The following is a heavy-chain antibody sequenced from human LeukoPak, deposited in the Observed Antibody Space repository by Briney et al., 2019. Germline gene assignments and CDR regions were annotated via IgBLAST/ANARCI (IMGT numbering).Heavy chain of an antibody. J-gene: IGHJ4*02. Sequence: PGGSLRLSCAASGFTVSSNYMSWVRQAPGKGLEWVSVIYSGGSTYYADSVKGRFTISRDNSKNTLYLQMNSLRAEDTAVYYCASPGDDFWASDQDYWGQGTLVTVSS. V-gene: IGHV3-66*02. CDR1: GFTVSSNY. D-gene: IGHD3-3*01. CDR3: ASPGDDFWASDQDY. CDR2: IYSGGST.